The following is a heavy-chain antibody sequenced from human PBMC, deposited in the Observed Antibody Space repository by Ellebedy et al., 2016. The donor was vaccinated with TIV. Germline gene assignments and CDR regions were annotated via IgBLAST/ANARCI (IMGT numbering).Heavy chain of an antibody. J-gene: IGHJ2*01. V-gene: IGHV3-7*03. CDR1: GFTFSSYW. CDR3: AKEVVTAYWYFDL. CDR2: IKQDGSEK. D-gene: IGHD2-21*02. Sequence: GESLKISCAASGFTFSSYWMSWVRQAPGKGLEWVANIKQDGSEKYYVDSVKGRFTISRDNSKNTLYLQMNSLRAEDTAVYYCAKEVVTAYWYFDLWGRGTLVTVSS.